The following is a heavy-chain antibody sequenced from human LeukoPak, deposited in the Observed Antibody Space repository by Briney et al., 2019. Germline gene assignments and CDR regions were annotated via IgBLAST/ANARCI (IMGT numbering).Heavy chain of an antibody. Sequence: PGGSLRLSCAASGFTSSSYSMNWVRQAPGKGLEWVSSISSSSSYIYYADSVKGRFTISRDNAKNSLYLQMNSLRAEDTAVYYCARDAMVRGVRGIDYWGQGTLVTVSS. CDR2: ISSSSSYI. CDR3: ARDAMVRGVRGIDY. CDR1: GFTSSSYS. J-gene: IGHJ4*02. D-gene: IGHD3-10*01. V-gene: IGHV3-21*01.